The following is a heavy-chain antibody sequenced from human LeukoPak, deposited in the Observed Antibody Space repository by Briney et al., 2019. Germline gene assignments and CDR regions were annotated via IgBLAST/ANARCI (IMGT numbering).Heavy chain of an antibody. CDR1: GGSFSGYY. J-gene: IGHJ4*02. CDR3: ARRRGGYCSSTSCYTRSGEDY. CDR2: INHSGST. V-gene: IGHV4-34*01. D-gene: IGHD2-2*02. Sequence: SETLSLTCAVYGGSFSGYYWSWIRQPPGKGLEWIGEINHSGSTNYNPSLKSRVTISVDTSKNQFSLKLSSVTAADTAMYYCARRRGGYCSSTSCYTRSGEDYWGQGTLVTVSS.